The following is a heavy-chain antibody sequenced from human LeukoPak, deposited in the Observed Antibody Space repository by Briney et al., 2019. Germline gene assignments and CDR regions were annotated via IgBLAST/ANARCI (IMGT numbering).Heavy chain of an antibody. CDR2: IIPILGVA. J-gene: IGHJ4*02. Sequence: GASVKVSCKASGGTFSSNTINWVRQAPGQGLEWMGGIIPILGVANYAQKFQGGVTITADTSTGTVYMELTSLTSEDTAVYYCARGHSSGWSYFENWGQGTLVIVSP. V-gene: IGHV1-69*10. CDR3: ARGHSSGWSYFEN. D-gene: IGHD6-19*01. CDR1: GGTFSSNT.